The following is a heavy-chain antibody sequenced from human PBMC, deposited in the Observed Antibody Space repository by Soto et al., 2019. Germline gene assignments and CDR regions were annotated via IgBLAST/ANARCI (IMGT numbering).Heavy chain of an antibody. J-gene: IGHJ6*03. Sequence: QVQLVESGGGLVKPGGSLRLSCAASGFTFSDYYMSWIRQAPGKGLEWVSYISSSGSTIYYADSVKGRFTISRNNAKNSLSLQMNSLRAEDTAVYYCASTPIIYGDYGYYYYYMDVWGKGPTVTVSS. CDR2: ISSSGSTI. V-gene: IGHV3-11*01. CDR1: GFTFSDYY. D-gene: IGHD4-17*01. CDR3: ASTPIIYGDYGYYYYYMDV.